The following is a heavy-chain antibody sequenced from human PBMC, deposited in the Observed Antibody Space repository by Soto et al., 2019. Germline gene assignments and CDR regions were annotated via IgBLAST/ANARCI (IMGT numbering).Heavy chain of an antibody. CDR3: ARVTAAPGYYYYYYMDV. Sequence: GGSLRLSCAASGFTFSSYSMNWVRQAPGKGLEWVSSISSSSSYIYYADSVKGRFTISRDNAKNSLYLQMNSLRAEDTAVYYCARVTAAPGYYYYYYMDVWGKGTTVTVSS. D-gene: IGHD6-13*01. CDR1: GFTFSSYS. V-gene: IGHV3-21*01. J-gene: IGHJ6*03. CDR2: ISSSSSYI.